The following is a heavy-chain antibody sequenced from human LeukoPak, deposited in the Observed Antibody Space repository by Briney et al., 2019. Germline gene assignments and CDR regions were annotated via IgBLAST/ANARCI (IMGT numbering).Heavy chain of an antibody. J-gene: IGHJ4*02. CDR3: AKGGWVSPFEY. Sequence: GGSLTLSCAASGFKFSIYVMSWVRQAPGKGLEWVSLIRTEGTAYYPDSVTGRFSVFRDNSRNTLYLQINSLRADDTATYYCAKGGWVSPFEYWGQGSLVTVSS. CDR1: GFKFSIYV. D-gene: IGHD6-19*01. V-gene: IGHV3-23*01. CDR2: IRTEGTA.